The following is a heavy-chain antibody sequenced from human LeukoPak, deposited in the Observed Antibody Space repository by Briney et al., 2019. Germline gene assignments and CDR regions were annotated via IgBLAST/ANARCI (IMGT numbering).Heavy chain of an antibody. CDR2: IHSSGST. Sequence: SETLSLTCSVSGGSISGYYWSWVRQPPGKGLEWIGNIHSSGSTSYNPSFKSRVTISVDTSKSQFSLKLSSVTAADTAVFYCARRRTDGFFDYWGQGILVTVSS. V-gene: IGHV4-4*09. CDR3: ARRRTDGFFDY. D-gene: IGHD3/OR15-3a*01. CDR1: GGSISGYY. J-gene: IGHJ4*02.